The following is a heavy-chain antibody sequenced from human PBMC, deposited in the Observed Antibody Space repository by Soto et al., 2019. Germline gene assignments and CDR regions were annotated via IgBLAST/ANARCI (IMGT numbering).Heavy chain of an antibody. CDR3: ARQRGQLRGRYFDY. D-gene: IGHD1-26*01. CDR1: GFSLSTSGMR. V-gene: IGHV2-70*04. CDR2: IDWDDDK. J-gene: IGHJ4*02. Sequence: PTLVNPTQTLTLTCTFSGFSLSTSGMRVSWIRQPPGKALEWLARIDWDDDKFYRTSLKTRLTISKDTSKNQVVLTMTNMDPADTATYYCARQRGQLRGRYFDYWGQGARVTVSS.